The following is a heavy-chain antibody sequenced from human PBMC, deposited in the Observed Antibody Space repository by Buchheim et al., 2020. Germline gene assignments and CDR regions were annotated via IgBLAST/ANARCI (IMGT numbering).Heavy chain of an antibody. CDR3: ARASYDFDTWFDP. J-gene: IGHJ5*02. Sequence: QLQLQESGPGLVKASETLSLTCTVSGGSIRSSSYYWDWIRQPPGKGLEWIGNIYFSGSTYYNPSLKSRVTISVDTSKNQFSLGLSSVTAADTAVYYCARASYDFDTWFDPWGQGTL. D-gene: IGHD3-22*01. CDR2: IYFSGST. V-gene: IGHV4-39*01. CDR1: GGSIRSSSYY.